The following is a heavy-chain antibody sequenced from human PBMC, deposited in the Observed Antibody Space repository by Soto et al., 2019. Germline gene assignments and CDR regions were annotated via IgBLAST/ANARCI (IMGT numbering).Heavy chain of an antibody. J-gene: IGHJ6*02. CDR2: ISGSGGST. V-gene: IGHV3-23*01. CDR3: AKDPIRYYYYYGMDV. Sequence: GGSLRLSCAASGFTFSSYAMSWVRQAPGKGLEWVSAISGSGGSTYYADSVKGRFTISRDNSKNTLYLQMNSLRAEDTAVYYCAKDPIRYYYYYGMDVWGQGTTVTVSS. CDR1: GFTFSSYA.